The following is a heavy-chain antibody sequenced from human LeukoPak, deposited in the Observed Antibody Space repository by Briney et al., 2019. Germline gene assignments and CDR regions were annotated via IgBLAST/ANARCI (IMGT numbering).Heavy chain of an antibody. CDR3: ARLDSSGYYASVDNDAFDF. Sequence: GESLKISCKGSGYSFTTYWIGWVRQMPGKGLEWMGIIYPGDSDTRYSPSFQGQVTISADRSISTAYLQWSSLKASDTAKYCARLDSSGYYASVDNDAFDFWGQGTMVTVSS. D-gene: IGHD6-19*01. CDR2: IYPGDSDT. J-gene: IGHJ3*01. V-gene: IGHV5-51*01. CDR1: GYSFTTYW.